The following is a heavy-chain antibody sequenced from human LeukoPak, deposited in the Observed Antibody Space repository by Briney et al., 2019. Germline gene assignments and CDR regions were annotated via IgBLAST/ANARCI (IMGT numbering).Heavy chain of an antibody. J-gene: IGHJ4*02. CDR1: GGSFSGYY. Sequence: SETLSLTCAVYGGSFSGYYWSWIRQPPGKGLEWIGEINHSGSTNYNPSLKSRVTISVDTSKNQFSLKLSSVTSADTAVYYCARGGFRLDFLPVYSPYYFHHGGQGPLVTVSS. CDR3: ARGGFRLDFLPVYSPYYFHH. V-gene: IGHV4-34*01. CDR2: INHSGST. D-gene: IGHD3-9*01.